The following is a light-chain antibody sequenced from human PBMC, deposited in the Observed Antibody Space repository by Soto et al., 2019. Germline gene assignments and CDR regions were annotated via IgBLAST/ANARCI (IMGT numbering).Light chain of an antibody. V-gene: IGKV3-15*01. CDR1: QSVSSN. J-gene: IGKJ2*01. CDR3: QQYNNWPFT. Sequence: EIVMTQSPATLSVSPEERATISCRASQSVSSNLAWYQQKPGQAPRLLIYGASTRATGIPARFSGSWSGTEFTLTMSSLQSEDFAVYYRQQYNNWPFTFGQGTKLEIK. CDR2: GAS.